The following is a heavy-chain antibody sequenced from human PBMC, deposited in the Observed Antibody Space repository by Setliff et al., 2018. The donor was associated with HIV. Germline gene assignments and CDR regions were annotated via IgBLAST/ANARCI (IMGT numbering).Heavy chain of an antibody. CDR2: VIPLFDTT. Sequence: SVKVSCKSSGCNFITSMIAWVRQVPGQGLEWMGRVIPLFDTTKYSQKFQGRITITADKSTSTAYMELSSLTSEDTAVYYCARGIGFEVADKPRYYFDYWGQGSQVTVSS. V-gene: IGHV1-69*06. D-gene: IGHD6-19*01. CDR3: ARGIGFEVADKPRYYFDY. J-gene: IGHJ4*02. CDR1: GCNFITSM.